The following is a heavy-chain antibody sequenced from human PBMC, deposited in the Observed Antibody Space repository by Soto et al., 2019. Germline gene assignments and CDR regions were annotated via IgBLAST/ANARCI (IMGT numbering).Heavy chain of an antibody. CDR3: ARRGRTSIYYYYRMAV. V-gene: IGHV5-51*01. Sequence: RESLKISCKGSGFTFTDYWVGWVRPIPGKGLESMGLIYSVDYDTRYSPSLQGRVTISADKSISTAYLQWSNLKASETATYYCARRGRTSIYYYYRMAVWGQGTTVTVSS. CDR2: IYSVDYDT. J-gene: IGHJ6*02. D-gene: IGHD3-10*01. CDR1: GFTFTDYW.